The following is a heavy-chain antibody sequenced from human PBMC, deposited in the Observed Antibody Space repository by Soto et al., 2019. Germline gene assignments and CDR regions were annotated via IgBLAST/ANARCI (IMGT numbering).Heavy chain of an antibody. V-gene: IGHV3-30*18. Sequence: GGSLRLSCAASGFTFSRCCMHWVRQAPGKGLDWVAVIASYGGGRFYGDSVNGRFSISRDNSDDTVYLQMSDLGAEDTAIYYCAKDYDYGDSLPFDCWGQGTLVTVSS. CDR2: IASYGGGR. J-gene: IGHJ4*02. CDR1: GFTFSRCC. CDR3: AKDYDYGDSLPFDC. D-gene: IGHD4-17*01.